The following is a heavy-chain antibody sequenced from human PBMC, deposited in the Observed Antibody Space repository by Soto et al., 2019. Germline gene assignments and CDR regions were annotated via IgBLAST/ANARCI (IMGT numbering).Heavy chain of an antibody. CDR1: GFSFTSHW. CDR2: IYPGDSNT. D-gene: IGHD2-15*01. CDR3: ARPIDGFTPHFDY. V-gene: IGHV5-51*01. Sequence: PGESLKISCKGSGFSFTSHWIGWVRQMPGEGLEWMGIIYPGDSNTRYSPSFQGQVTISADKSISTAYLQWSSLKASDTAMYYCARPIDGFTPHFDYWGQGTLVTVSS. J-gene: IGHJ4*02.